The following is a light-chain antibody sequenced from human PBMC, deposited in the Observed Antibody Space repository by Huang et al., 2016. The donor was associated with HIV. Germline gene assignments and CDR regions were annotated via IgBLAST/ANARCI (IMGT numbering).Light chain of an antibody. V-gene: IGKV1-5*03. CDR1: LSISSW. J-gene: IGKJ2*01. Sequence: DIQMTQSPSTLSASVGDRVTITCRASLSISSWLDWYQQKPGKAPKLLIYKASSLESGVPSRCSGSGSGTEFTLTISSLQPDDFATYYCQQYTTYFPTFGQGTKLEIK. CDR3: QQYTTYFPT. CDR2: KAS.